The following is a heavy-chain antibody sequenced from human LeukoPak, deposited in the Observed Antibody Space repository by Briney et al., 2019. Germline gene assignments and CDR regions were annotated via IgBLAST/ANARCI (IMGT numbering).Heavy chain of an antibody. D-gene: IGHD3-10*01. V-gene: IGHV3-20*04. CDR3: TRAHGRITRDAYLDY. CDR2: INWNGGST. J-gene: IGHJ4*02. Sequence: GGSLRLSCAASGFTFDDYGMSWVRQAPGKGLEWVSGINWNGGSTGYADSVKGRFAISRDDSKNTLHLQMNSLRAEDTAMYYCTRAHGRITRDAYLDYWGQGTLVTVSS. CDR1: GFTFDDYG.